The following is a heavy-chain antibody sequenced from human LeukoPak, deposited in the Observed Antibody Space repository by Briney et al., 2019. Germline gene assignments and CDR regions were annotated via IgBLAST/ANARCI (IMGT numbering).Heavy chain of an antibody. CDR2: TNSDGSST. V-gene: IGHV3-74*01. Sequence: GGSLRLSCAASGFTFSSYWMHWVRQAPGKGLVWVSRTNSDGSSTSYADSVKGRFTISRDNAKNTLYLQMNSLRAEHTAVYYCARDRRYYGSGRGFDTWGQGTLVTVSS. J-gene: IGHJ5*02. D-gene: IGHD3-10*01. CDR3: ARDRRYYGSGRGFDT. CDR1: GFTFSSYW.